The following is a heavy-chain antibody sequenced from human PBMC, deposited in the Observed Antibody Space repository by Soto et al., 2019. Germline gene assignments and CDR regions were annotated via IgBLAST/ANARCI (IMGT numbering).Heavy chain of an antibody. D-gene: IGHD6-13*01. CDR1: GFTFSSYA. CDR2: ISYDASNK. Sequence: GGSLRLSCAASGFTFSSYAIHWVRQAPGKGLEWVAVISYDASNKYYAYSVKGRFTISRDNSKNTLYLQMNALRAEDTSVYYCAGGYSSSSAAFDYWGQGTLVTVSS. V-gene: IGHV3-30-3*01. J-gene: IGHJ4*02. CDR3: AGGYSSSSAAFDY.